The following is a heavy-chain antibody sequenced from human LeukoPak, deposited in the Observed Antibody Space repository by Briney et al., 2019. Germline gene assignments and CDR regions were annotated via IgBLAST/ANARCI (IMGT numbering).Heavy chain of an antibody. CDR2: MSSNGGST. CDR1: GFTFSSYA. D-gene: IGHD2/OR15-2a*01. CDR3: VKGLGFYTYYSMDV. J-gene: IGHJ6*02. Sequence: QPGGSLRLSCAASGFTFSSYAMSWVRQAPGKGLEYVSGMSSNGGSTYYADSVKGRFTISRDNSKNTLNLQMSSLRAEDTAVYYCVKGLGFYTYYSMDVWGQGTTVTVSS. V-gene: IGHV3-64D*06.